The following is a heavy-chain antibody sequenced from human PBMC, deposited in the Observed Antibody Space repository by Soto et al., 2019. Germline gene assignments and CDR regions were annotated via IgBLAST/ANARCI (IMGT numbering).Heavy chain of an antibody. Sequence: EVQLLESGGGLVQPGGSLRLSCAASGFTFSSYAMSWVRQAPGKGLEWVSASSRSDGSTYYTDSVKGRFTISRDNSKNTLYLQMNSLRADDTAVYYCAKVGSGPWGQGTLVTVSS. CDR1: GFTFSSYA. CDR3: AKVGSGP. J-gene: IGHJ5*02. D-gene: IGHD3-10*01. CDR2: SSRSDGST. V-gene: IGHV3-23*01.